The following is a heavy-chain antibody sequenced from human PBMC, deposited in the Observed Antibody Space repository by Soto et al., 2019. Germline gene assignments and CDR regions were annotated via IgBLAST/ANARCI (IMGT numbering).Heavy chain of an antibody. J-gene: IGHJ4*02. CDR1: VSSFRAFDYY. CDR3: VGTGTTDDY. V-gene: IGHV4-30-4*01. Sequence: SETLSLTYTVSVSSFRAFDYYWSCIRQPPGKGLEWIGYIYSSGGSYYNPSLKGRLTISIDTSKNQFSLKLNSVTVADTAIYYCVGTGTTDDYWGRGTLVTVS. CDR2: IYSSGGS. D-gene: IGHD1-1*01.